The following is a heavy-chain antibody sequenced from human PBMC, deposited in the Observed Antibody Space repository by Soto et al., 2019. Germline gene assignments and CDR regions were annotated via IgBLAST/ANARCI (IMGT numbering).Heavy chain of an antibody. D-gene: IGHD3-22*01. Sequence: VESLRHSFETSGFTFSNAWMNRVRQTTGKGLEWVGRIKSKTDGGTTDYAAPVKGRFTISRDDSKNTLYLQMNSLKTEDTAVYYCTTELTMMIDDDYWGQGT. J-gene: IGHJ4*02. CDR2: IKSKTDGGTT. CDR3: TTELTMMIDDDY. V-gene: IGHV3-15*07. CDR1: GFTFSNAW.